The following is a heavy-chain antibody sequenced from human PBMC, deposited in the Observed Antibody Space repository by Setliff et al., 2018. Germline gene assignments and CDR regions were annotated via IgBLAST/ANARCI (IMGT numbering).Heavy chain of an antibody. V-gene: IGHV4-4*08. J-gene: IGHJ4*02. CDR3: TRSSNFWNGYLFDW. Sequence: SSETLSLTCTVSGGAISNYYWSWIRQPPGKGLEWIGYIYSSGSTNYNPSLKSRVAISLDTSKSQFSLELNSVTAADAAIYYCTRSSNFWNGYLFDWWGQGSLVTVSS. CDR1: GGAISNYY. D-gene: IGHD3-3*01. CDR2: IYSSGST.